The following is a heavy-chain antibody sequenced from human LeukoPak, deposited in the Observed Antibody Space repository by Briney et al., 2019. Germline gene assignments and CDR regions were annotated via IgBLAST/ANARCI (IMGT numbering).Heavy chain of an antibody. V-gene: IGHV3-48*01. Sequence: GGSLRLSCAASGFTFSTYSMNWVRQAPGKGLEGVSYIDTGTSTIYYADSVKGRFTISKDNAKNSLYLQMNSLRAEDTAVYYCARQGSGYYKTFDYWGQGTLVTVSS. D-gene: IGHD3-22*01. CDR2: IDTGTSTI. CDR3: ARQGSGYYKTFDY. CDR1: GFTFSTYS. J-gene: IGHJ4*02.